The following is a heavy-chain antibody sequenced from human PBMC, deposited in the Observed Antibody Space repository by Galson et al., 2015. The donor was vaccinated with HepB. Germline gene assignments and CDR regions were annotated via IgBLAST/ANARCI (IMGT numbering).Heavy chain of an antibody. CDR1: GFTFSSYW. CDR2: INSDGSST. D-gene: IGHD3-22*01. CDR3: ARARVGYDSSGSFDP. V-gene: IGHV3-74*01. J-gene: IGHJ5*02. Sequence: SLRLSCAASGFTFSSYWMHWVRHAPGKGLVWVSRINSDGSSTSYADSVKGRFTISRDNAKNTLYLQMNSLRAEDTAVYYCARARVGYDSSGSFDPWGQGTLVTVSS.